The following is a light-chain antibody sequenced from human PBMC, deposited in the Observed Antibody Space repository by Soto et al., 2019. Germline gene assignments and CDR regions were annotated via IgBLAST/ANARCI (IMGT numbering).Light chain of an antibody. CDR1: NIGSKS. V-gene: IGLV3-21*02. CDR3: QVWDRSSAHDV. J-gene: IGLJ1*01. Sequence: YELTQPPSVAVAPGQTVRVTVWSKNIGSKSVHWYQQIAGQAPFLVVYDDRDRPSGVPERFSGSNSGNTATLTISRVEDGDEADYHCQVWDRSSAHDVFGTGTKLTV. CDR2: DDR.